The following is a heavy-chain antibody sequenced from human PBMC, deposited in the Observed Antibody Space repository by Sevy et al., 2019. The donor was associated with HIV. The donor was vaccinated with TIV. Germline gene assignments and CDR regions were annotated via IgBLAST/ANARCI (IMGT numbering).Heavy chain of an antibody. CDR2: IKKDGSEV. V-gene: IGHV3-7*01. D-gene: IGHD3-10*01. CDR1: EFTFNDFF. Sequence: GGSLRLSCVGSEFTFNDFFMTWVRQAPGKGLEWVANIKKDGSEVEYADSLKGRFTVSRDNVKNSLYLQMSSLRAEDTAVYYCARGLYYYGVVNKKFDLWGQGTQVTVSS. CDR3: ARGLYYYGVVNKKFDL. J-gene: IGHJ5*02.